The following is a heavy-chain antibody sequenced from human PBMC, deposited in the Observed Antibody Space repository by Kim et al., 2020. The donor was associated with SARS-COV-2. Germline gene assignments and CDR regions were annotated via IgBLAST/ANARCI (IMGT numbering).Heavy chain of an antibody. CDR2: ITGSGDNR. CDR3: ARGSDH. CDR1: GFTFSIDA. V-gene: IGHV3-23*01. J-gene: IGHJ4*02. Sequence: GGSLRLSCAASGFTFSIDAMIWVRQAPGKGLECVSVITGSGDNRHYADSVKGRFTISRDNSKKMLYLQMNSLRVEDTAIYYCARGSDHWGQGTLVTVSS.